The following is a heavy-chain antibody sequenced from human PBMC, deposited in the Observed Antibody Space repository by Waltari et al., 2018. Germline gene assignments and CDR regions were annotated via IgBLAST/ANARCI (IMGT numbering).Heavy chain of an antibody. CDR3: AKDSRGYSGWVDY. CDR2: ISWEGSTT. Sequence: EVQLVESGGVVVQPGGSLRLSCAASGFTFDDYAMHLVRQAPGKGLEWVALISWEGSTTSYADSVKGRFTISRDNSKNSLYLQMNSLRAEDNALYYCAKDSRGYSGWVDYWGQGTLVTVSS. CDR1: GFTFDDYA. J-gene: IGHJ4*02. V-gene: IGHV3-43D*03. D-gene: IGHD6-19*01.